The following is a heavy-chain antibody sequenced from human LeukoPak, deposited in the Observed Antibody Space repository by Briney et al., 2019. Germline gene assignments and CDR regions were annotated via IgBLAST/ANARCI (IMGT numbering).Heavy chain of an antibody. J-gene: IGHJ4*02. Sequence: GASVKVSCKACGYTFTDYYLHGVRQAPGQGLEWMGWINPNSGGTNYAQKFQGRVTMTRDTSISTAYMELSRLRSDDTAVNYCATAAGCDDYGYCDYWGQGTLVTVSS. D-gene: IGHD4/OR15-4a*01. CDR1: GYTFTDYY. CDR2: INPNSGGT. V-gene: IGHV1-2*02. CDR3: ATAAGCDDYGYCDY.